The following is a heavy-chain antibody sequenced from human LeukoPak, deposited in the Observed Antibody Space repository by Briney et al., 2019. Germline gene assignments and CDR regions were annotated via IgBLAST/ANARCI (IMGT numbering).Heavy chain of an antibody. CDR2: ITSDGGST. CDR3: ARARYSTSPGDP. D-gene: IGHD6-6*01. J-gene: IGHJ5*02. Sequence: GGSLRLSCAASGFTFRNYAMQWVRQAPGKGLEYVSAITSDGGSTYYANSVKGRFTISRDNSKNTLYLQMGSLRTEDMAVYYCARARYSTSPGDPWGQGTLVTVSS. V-gene: IGHV3-64*01. CDR1: GFTFRNYA.